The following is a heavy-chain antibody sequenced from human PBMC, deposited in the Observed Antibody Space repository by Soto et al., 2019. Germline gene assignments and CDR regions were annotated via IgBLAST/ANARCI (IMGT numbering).Heavy chain of an antibody. J-gene: IGHJ5*02. D-gene: IGHD6-19*01. Sequence: SLRLCCEASGSSFMRNGMNWVRQAPGKGLEWIAYIDGTATAIWYADSVKGRFTISRDNAKMSLYLQMNNLRHDDTAIYYCAREKQWLGKNWFDPWGQGTLVTVSS. CDR2: IDGTATAI. V-gene: IGHV3-48*02. CDR3: AREKQWLGKNWFDP. CDR1: GSSFMRNG.